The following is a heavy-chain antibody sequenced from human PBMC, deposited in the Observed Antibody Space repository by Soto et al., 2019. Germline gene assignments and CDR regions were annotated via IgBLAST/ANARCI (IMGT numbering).Heavy chain of an antibody. CDR1: GGTVSSHC. J-gene: IGHJ6*02. V-gene: IGHV4-59*02. Sequence: SETLSLTGSVSGGTVSSHCWYWNRQPPGKGLEWIGYIYSRGTTSYNPSLKSRATILVDTSKNQFSLRLTSVTATDTAVYYCATGRISRGLDVWGQGTTVTVSS. CDR2: IYSRGTT. CDR3: ATGRISRGLDV.